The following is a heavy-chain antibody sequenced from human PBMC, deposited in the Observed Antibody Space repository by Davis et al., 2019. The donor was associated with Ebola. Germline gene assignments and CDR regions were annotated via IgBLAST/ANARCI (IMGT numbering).Heavy chain of an antibody. V-gene: IGHV3-11*06. D-gene: IGHD2-2*01. CDR2: ISSSSSYT. Sequence: AGSLRLSCAASGFTFSDYYLSWIRQAPRTGLVWVSYISSSSSYTNYADSGKGRFTISRDNAKNSLYLQMNSLRAEDTAVYYCAREGRYCSSTSCYWDVWGQGTLVTVSS. CDR1: GFTFSDYY. J-gene: IGHJ4*02. CDR3: AREGRYCSSTSCYWDV.